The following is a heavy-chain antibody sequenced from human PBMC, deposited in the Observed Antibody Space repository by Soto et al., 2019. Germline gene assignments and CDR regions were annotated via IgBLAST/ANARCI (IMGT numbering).Heavy chain of an antibody. CDR1: GGSISRYY. V-gene: IGHV4-59*12. J-gene: IGHJ6*02. CDR3: ARVESGNFYGMDV. CDR2: IYYSGST. Sequence: PSETLSLTCTVSGGSISRYYWNWIRQPPGKGLEWIGYIYYSGSTNYNPSLKSRVTISVDTSKNQFSLKLSSVTAADTAVYYCARVESGNFYGMDVWGQGTTVTVSS.